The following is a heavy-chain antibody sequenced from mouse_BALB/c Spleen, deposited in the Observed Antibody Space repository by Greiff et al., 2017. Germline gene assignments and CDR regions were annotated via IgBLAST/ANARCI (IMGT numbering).Heavy chain of an antibody. J-gene: IGHJ1*01. CDR3: ASVTGADWYFDV. V-gene: IGHV3-6*02. CDR2: ISYDGSN. Sequence: EVKLVESGPGLVKPSQSLSLTCSVTGYSITSGYYWNWIRQFPGNKLEWMGYISYDGSNNYNPALKNRISITRDTSKNQFFLKLNSVTTEDTATYYCASVTGADWYFDVWGAGTTVTVSS. CDR1: GYSITSGYY. D-gene: IGHD4-1*01.